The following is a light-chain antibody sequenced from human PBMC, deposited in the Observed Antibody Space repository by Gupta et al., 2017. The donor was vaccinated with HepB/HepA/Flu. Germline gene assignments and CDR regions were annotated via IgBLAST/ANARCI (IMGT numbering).Light chain of an antibody. J-gene: IGLJ3*02. Sequence: QSVLTQPPSVSAAPGQKVTISCSGSNSDIGDHYVSWYQVVPGAAPRLLILRDVERPSDIPYRFSASKSGTSATLAITELQTVDEADYYCGTRGVTLRGVFGGGTRLTVL. CDR3: GTRGVTLRGV. CDR1: NSDIGDHY. CDR2: RDV. V-gene: IGLV1-51*02.